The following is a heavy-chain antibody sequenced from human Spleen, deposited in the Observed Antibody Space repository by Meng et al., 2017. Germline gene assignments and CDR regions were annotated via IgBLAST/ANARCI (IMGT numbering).Heavy chain of an antibody. CDR3: AREASGDRWYFDI. CDR1: GGSFSGYY. CDR2: INHSGGT. J-gene: IGHJ2*01. D-gene: IGHD1-26*01. Sequence: HGPLQQWGAGLLKPSETLSLTCAVYGGSFSGYYWSWIRQPPGKGLEWIGDINHSGGTNYNPSLKSRVTISVDTSKNQFSLKLTSVTAADTAVYYCAREASGDRWYFDIWGRGTLVTVSS. V-gene: IGHV4-34*01.